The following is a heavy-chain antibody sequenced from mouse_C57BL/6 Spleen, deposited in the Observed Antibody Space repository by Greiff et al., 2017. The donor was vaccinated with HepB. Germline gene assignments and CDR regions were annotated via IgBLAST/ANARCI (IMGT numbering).Heavy chain of an antibody. D-gene: IGHD4-1*01. V-gene: IGHV1-82*01. Sequence: VKLQESGPELVKPGASVKISCKASGYAFSSSWMNWVKQRPGKGLEWIGRIYPGDGDTNYNGKFKGKATLTADKSSSTAYMQLSSLTSEDSAVYFCARIGTGFDYWGQGTTLTVSS. CDR3: ARIGTGFDY. CDR1: GYAFSSSW. J-gene: IGHJ2*01. CDR2: IYPGDGDT.